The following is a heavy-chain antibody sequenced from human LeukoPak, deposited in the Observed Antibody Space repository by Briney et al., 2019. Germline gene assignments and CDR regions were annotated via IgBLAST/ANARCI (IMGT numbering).Heavy chain of an antibody. V-gene: IGHV4-34*01. CDR1: GGSFSGYY. J-gene: IGHJ6*03. D-gene: IGHD6-13*01. CDR2: INHSGST. CDR3: ARGHGSSWYYYYYYMDV. Sequence: SETLSLTCAVYGGSFSGYYCSWIRQPPGKGLEWIGEINHSGSTNYNPSLKSRVTITVDTSKNQFSLKLSSVTAADTAVYYCARGHGSSWYYYYYYMDVWGKGTTVTVSS.